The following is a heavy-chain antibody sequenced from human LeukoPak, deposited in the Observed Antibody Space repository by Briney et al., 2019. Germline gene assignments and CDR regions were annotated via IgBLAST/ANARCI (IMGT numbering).Heavy chain of an antibody. CDR1: GFTFSDYY. D-gene: IGHD2-2*01. Sequence: KAGGPLRLSCAASGFTFSDYYMSWIRQAPGKGLEWVSYISSSGSTIYYADSVKGRFTISRDNAKNSLYLQMNSLRAEDTAVYYCARDPRRYCSSTSCYSFPDGLGYWGQGTLVTVSS. J-gene: IGHJ4*02. V-gene: IGHV3-11*01. CDR3: ARDPRRYCSSTSCYSFPDGLGY. CDR2: ISSSGSTI.